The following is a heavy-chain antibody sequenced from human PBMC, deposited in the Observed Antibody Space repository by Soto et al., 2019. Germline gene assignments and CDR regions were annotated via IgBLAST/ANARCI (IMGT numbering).Heavy chain of an antibody. CDR2: ISSDGTTK. V-gene: IGHV3-30-3*01. CDR1: GFAFSTYA. CDR3: ARSARVVPGDGFDI. D-gene: IGHD2-21*02. Sequence: PRGSLVVCCASSGFAFSTYAMHWVRQAPGQGLQWVAVISSDGTTKYNTDSVRGRLTISRDNSNSTLFLQMNSLRPEDTAVYYCARSARVVPGDGFDIWGQGTLVTVSS. J-gene: IGHJ3*02.